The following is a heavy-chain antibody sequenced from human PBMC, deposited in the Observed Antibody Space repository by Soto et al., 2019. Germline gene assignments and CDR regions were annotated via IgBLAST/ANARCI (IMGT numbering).Heavy chain of an antibody. J-gene: IGHJ4*02. Sequence: SVKVSCKASGGTFSSYTISWVRQAPGQGLEWMGRIIPILGIANYAQKFQGRVTITADKSTSTAYMELSSLRSEDTAVYYCASYKFFTAPGFDYWGQGTLVTVSS. CDR1: GGTFSSYT. V-gene: IGHV1-69*02. CDR2: IIPILGIA. D-gene: IGHD3-10*01. CDR3: ASYKFFTAPGFDY.